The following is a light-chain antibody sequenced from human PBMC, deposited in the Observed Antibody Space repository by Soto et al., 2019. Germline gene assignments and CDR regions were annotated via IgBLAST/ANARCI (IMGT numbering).Light chain of an antibody. CDR3: QQSYSTPIT. Sequence: DIQMTQSPSSLSESVGDKVTITCRASQSISSYLNWYQQKPGKAPKLLIYAASSLQSGVPSRFSGSGSGTDFTLTISSLQPEDFATYYCQQSYSTPITFGPGTKVDI. CDR2: AAS. CDR1: QSISSY. J-gene: IGKJ3*01. V-gene: IGKV1-39*01.